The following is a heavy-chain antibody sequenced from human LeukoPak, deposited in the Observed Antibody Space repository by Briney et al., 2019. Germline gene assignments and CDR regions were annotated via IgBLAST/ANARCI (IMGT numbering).Heavy chain of an antibody. J-gene: IGHJ4*02. D-gene: IGHD3-22*01. CDR2: IYPGDSDT. CDR3: ARHMAYYYDSSGYLDY. Sequence: GESLKISCKGSGYSFTSYWIGWVRQMPGKGLEWMGIIYPGDSDTRYSPSFQGQVTISADKSISTAYLQWSSLKASDTAVYYCARHMAYYYDSSGYLDYWGQGTLVTVSS. CDR1: GYSFTSYW. V-gene: IGHV5-51*01.